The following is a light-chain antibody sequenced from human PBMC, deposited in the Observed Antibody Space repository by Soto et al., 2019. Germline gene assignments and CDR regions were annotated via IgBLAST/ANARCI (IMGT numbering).Light chain of an antibody. CDR1: QSVSSK. V-gene: IGKV3-15*01. CDR2: GAS. CDR3: QQYNNWPGT. J-gene: IGKJ1*01. Sequence: ELVLTQSPGTLSVSPGERATLSCRASQSVSSKLAWYQQKPGQAPRLLFYGASTGATGIPARFSGSGSETEFTLSIGSLQSEDFAVYYCQQYNNWPGTFGQGTKV.